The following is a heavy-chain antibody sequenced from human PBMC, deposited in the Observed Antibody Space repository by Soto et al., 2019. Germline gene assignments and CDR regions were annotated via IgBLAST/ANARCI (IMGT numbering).Heavy chain of an antibody. Sequence: SGPTLVNTTQTLTLSCTFSGFSLGISGVGVGWIRQSPGKALEWLAVIYWKDDKRYSPSLKNRLTITKDTSKNLVVLTMTNMDPVDTATYYCAHTRRGLGELFNNWFDPWCQGTLLTVSS. J-gene: IGHJ5*02. V-gene: IGHV2-5*01. CDR2: IYWKDDK. CDR3: AHTRRGLGELFNNWFDP. D-gene: IGHD3-16*01. CDR1: GFSLGISGVG.